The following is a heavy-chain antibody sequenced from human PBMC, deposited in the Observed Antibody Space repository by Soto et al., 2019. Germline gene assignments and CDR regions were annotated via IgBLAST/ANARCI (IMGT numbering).Heavy chain of an antibody. CDR3: ARDSWGMGVVVTATANAFDI. V-gene: IGHV4-31*03. CDR2: IYYSGST. Sequence: QVQLQESGPGLVKPSQTLSLTCTVSGGSISSGGYYWSWIRQHPGKGLEGIGYIYYSGSTYYNPSHKSRVTISVDTSKNQFSLKLSSVTAADTAVYYCARDSWGMGVVVTATANAFDIWGQGTMVTVSS. J-gene: IGHJ3*02. CDR1: GGSISSGGYY. D-gene: IGHD2-21*02.